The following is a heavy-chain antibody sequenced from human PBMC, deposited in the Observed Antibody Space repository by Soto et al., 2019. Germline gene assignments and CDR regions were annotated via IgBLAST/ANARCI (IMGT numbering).Heavy chain of an antibody. J-gene: IGHJ5*02. Sequence: QLQLQESGSGLVKPSQTLSLTCVVSGGSISSGGYAWNWIRQPPGKGLEWIGYIYHSGYTSYNPSLKSRVTISVDKSKNQFPLKLSFVTAADTAVYYCARDSLTGNYFDPWGQGTLVTVSS. D-gene: IGHD1-7*01. V-gene: IGHV4-30-2*01. CDR1: GGSISSGGYA. CDR2: IYHSGYT. CDR3: ARDSLTGNYFDP.